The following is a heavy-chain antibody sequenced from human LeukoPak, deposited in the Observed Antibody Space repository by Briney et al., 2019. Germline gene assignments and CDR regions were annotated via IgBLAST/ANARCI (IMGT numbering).Heavy chain of an antibody. J-gene: IGHJ4*02. CDR1: GYTFTSYG. CDR3: AREGMTYYYDSSGYYTYY. D-gene: IGHD3-22*01. CDR2: ISAYNGNT. Sequence: ASVKVSCKASGYTFTSYGISWLRQAPGQGLEWMGWISAYNGNTNYAQKLQGRVTMTTDTSTSTAYMELRSLRSDDTAVYYCAREGMTYYYDSSGYYTYYWGQGTLVTVSS. V-gene: IGHV1-18*01.